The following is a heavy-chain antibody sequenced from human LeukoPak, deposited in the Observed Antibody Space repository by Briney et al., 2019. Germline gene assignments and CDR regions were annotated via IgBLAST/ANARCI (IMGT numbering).Heavy chain of an antibody. CDR1: GYTFTSYG. Sequence: ASVKVSCKASGYTFTSYGISWVRQAPGHGLEWMGWISAYNGNTNYAQKLQGRVTMTTDTSTSTAYMELRSLRSDDTAVYYCARDKHSFYDFWSGYSNWFDPWGQGTLVTVSS. CDR2: ISAYNGNT. J-gene: IGHJ5*02. CDR3: ARDKHSFYDFWSGYSNWFDP. D-gene: IGHD3-3*01. V-gene: IGHV1-18*01.